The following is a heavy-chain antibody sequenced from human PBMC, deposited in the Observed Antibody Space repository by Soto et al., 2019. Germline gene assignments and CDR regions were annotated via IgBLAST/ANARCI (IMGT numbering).Heavy chain of an antibody. D-gene: IGHD1-20*01. CDR3: ASRITSSFDY. CDR1: GFTFSIYN. J-gene: IGHJ4*02. CDR2: ITGSGDYT. V-gene: IGHV3-23*01. Sequence: EVQLLESGGGLVQPGGSLRLSCVASGFTFSIYNMNWVRQAPGKGLEWVSVITGSGDYTNYADSVKGRFTISRDNTKNTLYLKMNSLRAGDTAVYFCASRITSSFDYWGQGTLVTVSS.